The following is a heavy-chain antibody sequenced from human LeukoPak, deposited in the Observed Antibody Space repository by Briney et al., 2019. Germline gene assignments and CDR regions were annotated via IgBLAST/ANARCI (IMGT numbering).Heavy chain of an antibody. CDR3: VRGDLRLPRSTPDC. CDR2: ISSTGSPI. V-gene: IGHV3-48*02. CDR1: GFTFSRFG. Sequence: GGSLRLSCAASGFTFSRFGMNWVRQAPGKGLEWVSYISSTGSPIYYADSVKGRFTISRDNAKNSLYLQMNSLRDDDTAVYYCVRGDLRLPRSTPDCWGQGTLVTVSS. J-gene: IGHJ4*02. D-gene: IGHD5/OR15-5a*01.